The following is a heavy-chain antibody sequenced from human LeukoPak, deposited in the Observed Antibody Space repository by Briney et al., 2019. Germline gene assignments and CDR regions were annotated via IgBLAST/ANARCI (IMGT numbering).Heavy chain of an antibody. Sequence: SGPTLVKPTQTLTLTCTSSGFSLSTSGVGVGWIRQAPGKALEWLALIYWNDDKRYSPSLKSRLTITKDTSKNQVVLTMTNMDPVDTATYYCAHAKYRGLYLGYWGQGTLVTVSS. CDR3: AHAKYRGLYLGY. D-gene: IGHD4-23*01. CDR2: IYWNDDK. V-gene: IGHV2-5*01. CDR1: GFSLSTSGVG. J-gene: IGHJ4*02.